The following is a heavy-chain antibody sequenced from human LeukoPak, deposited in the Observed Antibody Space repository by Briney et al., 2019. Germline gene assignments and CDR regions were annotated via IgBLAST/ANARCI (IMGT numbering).Heavy chain of an antibody. CDR3: ARAVLLWFGELPYFDY. CDR1: GGSISSGSYY. J-gene: IGHJ4*02. V-gene: IGHV4-61*10. D-gene: IGHD3-10*01. CDR2: INHSGST. Sequence: PSETLSLTCTVSGGSISSGSYYWSWIRQPAGKGLEWIGEINHSGSTNYNPSLKSRVTISVDTSKNQFSLKLSSVTAADTAVYYCARAVLLWFGELPYFDYWGQGTLVTVSS.